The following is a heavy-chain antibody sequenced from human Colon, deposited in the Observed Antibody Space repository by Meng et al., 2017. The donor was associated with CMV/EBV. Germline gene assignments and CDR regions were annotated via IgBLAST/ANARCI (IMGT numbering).Heavy chain of an antibody. Sequence: GESLKISCAASGFTLGSYWMSWVRQAPGKGLEWVANIWQDGSEKYYADSVKGRFTISRDNTKNSLYLQMNTLRAEDAAVYYCARERSTSNYEYYFDYWGQGTLVTVSS. CDR2: IWQDGSEK. CDR3: ARERSTSNYEYYFDY. D-gene: IGHD4-11*01. CDR1: GFTLGSYW. V-gene: IGHV3-7*01. J-gene: IGHJ4*02.